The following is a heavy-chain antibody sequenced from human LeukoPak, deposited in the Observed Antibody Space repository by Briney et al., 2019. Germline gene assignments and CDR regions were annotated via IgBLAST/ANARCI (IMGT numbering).Heavy chain of an antibody. J-gene: IGHJ4*02. CDR2: TSAYNGNT. Sequence: GASVKVSCKASGYTFTSYGISWVRQAPGQGLEWMGWTSAYNGNTNYAQKLQGRVTMTTDTSTSTAYMELRSLRSDDTAVYYCARISMVRGVILGPDYWGQGTLVTVSS. D-gene: IGHD3-10*01. V-gene: IGHV1-18*01. CDR1: GYTFTSYG. CDR3: ARISMVRGVILGPDY.